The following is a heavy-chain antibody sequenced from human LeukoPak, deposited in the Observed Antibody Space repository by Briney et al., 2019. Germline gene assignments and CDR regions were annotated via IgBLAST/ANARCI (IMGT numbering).Heavy chain of an antibody. CDR1: GFTFTGYA. CDR3: ARVRSVGGNPHAFNI. J-gene: IGHJ3*02. V-gene: IGHV3-30-3*01. D-gene: IGHD4-23*01. CDR2: ISYDGTSQ. Sequence: GGSLRLSCAASGFTFTGYAMHWVRQAPGKGLEWVSIISYDGTSQYYADSVKGRFTISRDNAKNSLYLQMNSLRVEDTALYYCARVRSVGGNPHAFNIWGQGTMVTVSS.